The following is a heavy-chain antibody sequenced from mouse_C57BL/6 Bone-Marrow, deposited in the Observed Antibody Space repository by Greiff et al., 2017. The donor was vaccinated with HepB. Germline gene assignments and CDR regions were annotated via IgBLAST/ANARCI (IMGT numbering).Heavy chain of an antibody. V-gene: IGHV1-50*01. Sequence: QVQLQQPGAELVKPGASVKLSCKASGYTFTSYWMQWVKQRPGQGLEWIGEIDPSDSYTNYNQKFKGKATLTVDTSSSTAYMQLSSMTSEDSAVYYCARRVGYGYDGPRAMDYWGQGTSVTVSS. J-gene: IGHJ4*01. CDR2: IDPSDSYT. D-gene: IGHD2-2*01. CDR1: GYTFTSYW. CDR3: ARRVGYGYDGPRAMDY.